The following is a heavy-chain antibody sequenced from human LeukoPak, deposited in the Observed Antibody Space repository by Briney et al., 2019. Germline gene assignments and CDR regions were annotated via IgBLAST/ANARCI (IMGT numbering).Heavy chain of an antibody. CDR3: AQPNYGSGETDAFDI. Sequence: GGSLRLSCAASGFTFSSYGMSWVRQAPGKGLEWVSAISGSGGSTYYADSVKGRFTISRDNSKNTLYLQMNSLRAEDTAVYYCAQPNYGSGETDAFDIWGQGTMVTVSS. J-gene: IGHJ3*02. CDR2: ISGSGGST. D-gene: IGHD3-10*01. CDR1: GFTFSSYG. V-gene: IGHV3-23*01.